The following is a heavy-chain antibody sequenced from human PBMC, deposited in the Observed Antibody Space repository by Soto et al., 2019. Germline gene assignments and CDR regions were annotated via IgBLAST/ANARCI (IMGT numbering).Heavy chain of an antibody. CDR3: ARSSFGELFNS. V-gene: IGHV3-33*01. CDR2: TWYDGSNK. Sequence: GGSLRLSCAASGFSFSSYGMHWVRQAPGKGLEWVAVTWYDGSNKYYADSVKGRLTISRDNFKNTLYLQMNSLRAEDTAVYYCARSSFGELFNSWGQGTLVTVSS. J-gene: IGHJ5*01. CDR1: GFSFSSYG. D-gene: IGHD3-10*01.